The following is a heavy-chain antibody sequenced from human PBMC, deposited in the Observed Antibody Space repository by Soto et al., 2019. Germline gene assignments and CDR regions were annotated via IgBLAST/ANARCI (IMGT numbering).Heavy chain of an antibody. CDR1: NETLTTYG. Sequence: QVHLVQSGAEVKKPGASVKVSCKASNETLTTYGISWVRQAPGQGLEWMGWVSGYSGHSSSAQEFQNRVIMTTDKSTNTAYMELRRLTSHDSAVYFCARDSSSSGYYYGMDVWGQGTTVTVSS. V-gene: IGHV1-18*01. J-gene: IGHJ6*02. CDR2: VSGYSGHS. CDR3: ARDSSSSGYYYGMDV. D-gene: IGHD6-6*01.